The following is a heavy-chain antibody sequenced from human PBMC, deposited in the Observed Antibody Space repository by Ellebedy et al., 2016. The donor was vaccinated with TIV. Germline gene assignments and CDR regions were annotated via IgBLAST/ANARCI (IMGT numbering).Heavy chain of an antibody. V-gene: IGHV1-2*02. D-gene: IGHD2-8*01. Sequence: AASVKVSCKASGYIFTGYYIHWVRQAPGQGLEWMAWINPNNGDTAFAQSLRGRVTLTTDTSISPAYMELSTLTSDDTAVYYCVRDLTNPLKGDYWGQGTLVTVSS. J-gene: IGHJ4*02. CDR2: INPNNGDT. CDR3: VRDLTNPLKGDY. CDR1: GYIFTGYY.